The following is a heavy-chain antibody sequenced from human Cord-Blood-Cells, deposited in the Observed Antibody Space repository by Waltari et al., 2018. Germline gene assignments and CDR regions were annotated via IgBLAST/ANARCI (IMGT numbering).Heavy chain of an antibody. D-gene: IGHD1-1*01. Sequence: QVQLQQWGAGLLKPSETLSLTCAVYGGSLSGSYCSWIRQPPGKGLEWIGEINHSGSTNYNPSLKSRVTISVDTSKNQFSLKLSSVTAADTAVYYCARGERYWGQGTLVTISS. CDR3: ARGERY. CDR1: GGSLSGSY. J-gene: IGHJ4*02. V-gene: IGHV4-34*01. CDR2: INHSGST.